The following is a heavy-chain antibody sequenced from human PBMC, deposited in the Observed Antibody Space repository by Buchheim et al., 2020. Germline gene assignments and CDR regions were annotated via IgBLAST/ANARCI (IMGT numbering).Heavy chain of an antibody. CDR1: GFTFSSYS. V-gene: IGHV3-48*01. Sequence: EVQLVESGGGLVQPGGSLRLSCAASGFTFSSYSMNWVRQAPGKGLEWVSYISSSSSTIYYADSVKGRFTISRDNAKNSLYQQMNSLRAEDTAVYYCARRASSSSWYYYYGMDVWGQGTT. D-gene: IGHD6-13*01. J-gene: IGHJ6*02. CDR2: ISSSSSTI. CDR3: ARRASSSSWYYYYGMDV.